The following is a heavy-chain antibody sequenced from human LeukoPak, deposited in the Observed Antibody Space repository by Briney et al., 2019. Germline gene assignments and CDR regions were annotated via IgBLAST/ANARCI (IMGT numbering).Heavy chain of an antibody. J-gene: IGHJ4*02. Sequence: PSETLSLTCAVYGGSFSGYYWSGIRQPPGKGLEWIGKINHSGSTNYNPSLKSRVTISVDTSKNQFSLKLSSVTAADTAVYHCAREGIAVTPFDYWGQGTLVTVSS. D-gene: IGHD6-19*01. CDR3: AREGIAVTPFDY. CDR2: INHSGST. CDR1: GGSFSGYY. V-gene: IGHV4-34*01.